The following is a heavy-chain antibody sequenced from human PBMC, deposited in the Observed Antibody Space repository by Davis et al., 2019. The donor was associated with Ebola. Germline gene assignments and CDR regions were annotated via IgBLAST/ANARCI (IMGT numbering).Heavy chain of an antibody. D-gene: IGHD1-7*01. CDR3: ARGVRGWNYGVFDA. CDR2: ISYTGST. CDR1: GGSVSSGSYY. J-gene: IGHJ4*02. Sequence: PSETLSLTCTVSGGSVSSGSYYWTWIRQPPGKGLEWIGYISYTGSTNYNPSLKSRVTFSVDTSNNQFSLKLGTVTAADKAMYYCARGVRGWNYGVFDAWGQGILVTVSS. V-gene: IGHV4-61*01.